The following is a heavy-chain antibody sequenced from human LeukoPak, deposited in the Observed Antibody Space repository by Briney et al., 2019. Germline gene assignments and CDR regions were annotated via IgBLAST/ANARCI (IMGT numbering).Heavy chain of an antibody. D-gene: IGHD3-10*01. Sequence: GGSLRLSCAASGFIFSSYAMQWVRQAPGKGLEWVTFINTDGNTKSYTDSVKGRFTISRDNSKNTLYLQMNSLRAEDTAVYYCAINGFTMVRGTFDYWGQGTLVTVSS. V-gene: IGHV3-30*02. CDR1: GFIFSSYA. CDR3: AINGFTMVRGTFDY. CDR2: INTDGNTK. J-gene: IGHJ4*02.